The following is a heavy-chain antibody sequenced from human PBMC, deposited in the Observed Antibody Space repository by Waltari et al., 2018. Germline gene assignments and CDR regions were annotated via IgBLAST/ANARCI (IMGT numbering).Heavy chain of an antibody. V-gene: IGHV3-23*03. CDR3: AKDSVRGGGSDY. Sequence: EVQLLESGGGLVQPGGSLRLSCAASGFTFSSYAMSWVRQAPGKGLEWVSVIYSGGSTYYADSVKGRFTISRDNSKNTLYLQMNSLRAEDTAVYYCAKDSVRGGGSDYWGQGTLVTVSS. CDR1: GFTFSSYA. J-gene: IGHJ4*02. D-gene: IGHD3-10*01. CDR2: IYSGGST.